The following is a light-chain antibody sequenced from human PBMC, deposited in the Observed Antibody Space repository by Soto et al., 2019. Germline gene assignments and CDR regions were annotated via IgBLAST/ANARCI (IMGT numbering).Light chain of an antibody. Sequence: DILMTQSPSFLSLSPGESATITCRASQVISTSLAWYQVKPGQAPKLLIYAVSTMASGVPTRFSATVSGTEVSLTITSLQPEDFAAYYCQQYFSSPLTFGGGTRLEIK. V-gene: IGKV1-9*01. CDR2: AVS. CDR1: QVISTS. J-gene: IGKJ4*01. CDR3: QQYFSSPLT.